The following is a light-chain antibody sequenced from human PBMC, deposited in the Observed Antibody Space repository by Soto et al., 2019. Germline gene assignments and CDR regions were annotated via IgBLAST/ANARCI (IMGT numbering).Light chain of an antibody. CDR3: AAWDDSLSGGKV. J-gene: IGLJ1*01. Sequence: QSVLTQPPSASGTPGQRVTISCSGSISNIGSNYVYWYQQLPGTAPKLLIYRNNQRPSGVPDRFSGSKSGTSASLAISGLRSEDEADYYCAAWDDSLSGGKVFGTGTKLTVL. CDR1: ISNIGSNY. V-gene: IGLV1-47*01. CDR2: RNN.